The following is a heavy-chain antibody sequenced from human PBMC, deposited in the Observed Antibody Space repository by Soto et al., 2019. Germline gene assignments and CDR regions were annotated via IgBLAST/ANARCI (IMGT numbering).Heavy chain of an antibody. CDR1: GYTFTSYD. J-gene: IGHJ6*02. V-gene: IGHV1-8*01. CDR3: AGEKTSYGMDV. Sequence: QVQLVQSGAEVKKPGASVKVSCKASGYTFTSYDINWVRQATGQGLEWMGWMSPNSGNTGYAQKCQGRVTLPRNTSRSTAYMELSSLSSEDTAVYYGAGEKTSYGMDVWGQGTTVTVSS. CDR2: MSPNSGNT.